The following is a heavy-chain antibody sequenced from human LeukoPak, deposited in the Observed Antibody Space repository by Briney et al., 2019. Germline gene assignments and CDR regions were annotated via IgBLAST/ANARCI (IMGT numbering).Heavy chain of an antibody. D-gene: IGHD6-19*01. V-gene: IGHV3-30*02. Sequence: PGGSLRLSCAASGFTFSSDGMHWVRQAAGKGLEWVAFIRYDGSNKYYADSVKGRFTISRDNSKNTLYLQMNSLRAEDTAVYYCAKDRIAVAGGEAFDIWGQGTMVTVSS. CDR3: AKDRIAVAGGEAFDI. CDR2: IRYDGSNK. CDR1: GFTFSSDG. J-gene: IGHJ3*02.